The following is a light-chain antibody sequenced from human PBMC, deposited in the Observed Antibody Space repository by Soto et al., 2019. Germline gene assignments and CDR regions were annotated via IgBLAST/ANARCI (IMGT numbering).Light chain of an antibody. CDR3: NSYGSTSTRYV. CDR1: SSDVGGYNY. CDR2: EVS. J-gene: IGLJ1*01. V-gene: IGLV2-14*01. Sequence: QSALTQPASVSGSPGQSITISCTGTSSDVGGYNYVSWYQQHPGKAPKLMIYEVSNRPSGVSNRFSGSTSGNTASLTISGLQAEDEAEYFCNSYGSTSTRYVFGTGTKLTVL.